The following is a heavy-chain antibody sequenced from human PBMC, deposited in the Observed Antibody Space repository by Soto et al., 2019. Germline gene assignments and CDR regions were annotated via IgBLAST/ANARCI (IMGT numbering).Heavy chain of an antibody. CDR1: GFTFNNYA. V-gene: IGHV3-23*01. Sequence: EVQLLESGGGLVQPGGSLSLSCAASGFTFNNYAMTWARQAPGKGLEWVSAISGGGDTTSYADSVKGRFTVTRDGSKNTLYLQMSSLRAEDAALYYCAKGRGGSGSLTPRVDFWGQGTLVTVSS. CDR2: ISGGGDTT. D-gene: IGHD3-10*01. CDR3: AKGRGGSGSLTPRVDF. J-gene: IGHJ4*02.